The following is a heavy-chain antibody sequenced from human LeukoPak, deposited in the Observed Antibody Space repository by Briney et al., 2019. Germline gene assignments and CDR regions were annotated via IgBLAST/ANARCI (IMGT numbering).Heavy chain of an antibody. Sequence: GGSLRLSCAASGFMFNGYGIHWVRQAPGKGLEWVAFIRYDGSNKYYADSVKGRFTISRDNAKNTLYLQMNSLRAEDTAVYYCARGGGYSYEVIDYWGQGTLVTVSS. CDR3: ARGGGYSYEVIDY. CDR2: IRYDGSNK. V-gene: IGHV3-30*02. J-gene: IGHJ4*02. CDR1: GFMFNGYG. D-gene: IGHD5-18*01.